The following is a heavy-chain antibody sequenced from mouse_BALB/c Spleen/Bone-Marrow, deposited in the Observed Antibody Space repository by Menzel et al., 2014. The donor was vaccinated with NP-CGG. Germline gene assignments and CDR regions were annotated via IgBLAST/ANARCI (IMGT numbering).Heavy chain of an antibody. Sequence: VKLVESGPGLVAPSQSLSITCTVSGFSLKNYGVHWVRQPPGKGLEWLGVIGTGRGTNYNSALMSRLSISKDNSKSQVFLKMNSLQTDDTPMYYCARDRAYGNWYFDVWGAGTTVTVSS. CDR1: GFSLKNYG. CDR2: IGTGRGT. V-gene: IGHV2-9*02. CDR3: ARDRAYGNWYFDV. J-gene: IGHJ1*01. D-gene: IGHD2-1*01.